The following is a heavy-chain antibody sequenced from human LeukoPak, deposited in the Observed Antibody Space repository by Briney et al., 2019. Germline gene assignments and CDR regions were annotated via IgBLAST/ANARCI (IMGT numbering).Heavy chain of an antibody. CDR3: AREGTSWDNWFDS. D-gene: IGHD6-13*01. Sequence: SETLSLTCTVSGGSISLYYWSWIRQPPGKGLEWIGYIDYTGSTNYNPSLKSRVTISVDTSKNQFSLKLNSVTAADTAVYYCAREGTSWDNWFDSWGQGTLVTVSS. V-gene: IGHV4-59*01. CDR1: GGSISLYY. J-gene: IGHJ5*01. CDR2: IDYTGST.